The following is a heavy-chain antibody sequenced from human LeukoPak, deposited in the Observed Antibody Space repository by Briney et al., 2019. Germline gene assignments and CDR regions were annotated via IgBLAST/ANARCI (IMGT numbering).Heavy chain of an antibody. J-gene: IGHJ4*02. CDR2: IKSKTDGGTT. D-gene: IGHD3-16*01. Sequence: GGSLRLSCAASGFTFTDAWMSWVRQAPGKGLEWVGRIKSKTDGGTTDYAAPVKGRFTISRDDSKNTLSLQMNSLKTEDTAVYYCAKVTYDYVWGSYESWGQGTLVTVSS. CDR3: AKVTYDYVWGSYES. V-gene: IGHV3-15*01. CDR1: GFTFTDAW.